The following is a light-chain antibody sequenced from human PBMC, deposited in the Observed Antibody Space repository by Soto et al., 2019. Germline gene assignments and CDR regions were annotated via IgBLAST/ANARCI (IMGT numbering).Light chain of an antibody. CDR1: SSNIGAGYD. J-gene: IGLJ2*01. Sequence: QSVLTQPPSVSGAPGQRVTISCTGSSSNIGAGYDVHWYQQLPGTAPKLLIYGNNNRPSGVPDRFSGSKSGTSASLAITGLQAEDEAVYYCQSYDSSLSGPVVFGGGTKVTVL. CDR3: QSYDSSLSGPVV. V-gene: IGLV1-40*01. CDR2: GNN.